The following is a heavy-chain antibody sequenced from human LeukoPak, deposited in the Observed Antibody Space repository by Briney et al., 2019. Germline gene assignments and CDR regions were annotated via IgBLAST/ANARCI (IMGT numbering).Heavy chain of an antibody. J-gene: IGHJ6*03. CDR3: ATMVGSGSGRYYYYYMDV. CDR2: IYYSGST. CDR1: GGSISSYY. Sequence: SETLSLTCTVSGGSISSYYWSWIRQPPGKGLEWIAYIYYSGSTNYNPSLKSRVTISVDTSKNQFSLKLSSVTAADTAVYYCATMVGSGSGRYYYYYMDVWGKGTTVIISS. V-gene: IGHV4-59*01. D-gene: IGHD3-10*01.